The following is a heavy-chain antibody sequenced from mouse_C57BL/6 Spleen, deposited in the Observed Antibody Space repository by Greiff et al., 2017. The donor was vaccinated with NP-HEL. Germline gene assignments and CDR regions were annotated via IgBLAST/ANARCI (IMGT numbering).Heavy chain of an antibody. D-gene: IGHD3-2*02. J-gene: IGHJ2*01. V-gene: IGHV1-82*01. CDR1: GYAFSSSW. CDR3: AYSSGWDFDY. CDR2: IYPGDGDT. Sequence: VQLQQSGPELVKPGASVKISCKASGYAFSSSWMNWVKQRPGKGLEWIGRIYPGDGDTNYNGKFKGKATLTADKSSSTAYMQLSSLTSEDSAVYFCAYSSGWDFDYWGQGTTLTVSS.